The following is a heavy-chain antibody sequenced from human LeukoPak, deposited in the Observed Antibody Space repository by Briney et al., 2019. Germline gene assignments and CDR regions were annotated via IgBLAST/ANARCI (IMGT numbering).Heavy chain of an antibody. J-gene: IGHJ5*02. Sequence: SETLSLTCAVYGGSFSGYYWSWIRQPPGKGLEWIGEINHSGSTNYNPSLKSRVTISVDTSKNQFSLKLSSVTAADTAVCYCARGLRSMGARSMRNGCSPWGQRTPVTVSP. D-gene: IGHD6-6*01. V-gene: IGHV4-34*01. CDR1: GGSFSGYY. CDR3: ARGLRSMGARSMRNGCSP. CDR2: INHSGST.